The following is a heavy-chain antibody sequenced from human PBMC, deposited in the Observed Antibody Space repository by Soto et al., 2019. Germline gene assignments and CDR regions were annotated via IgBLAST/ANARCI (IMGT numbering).Heavy chain of an antibody. J-gene: IGHJ4*02. Sequence: DVQLVEAGGGLVKPGGSLRLSCAASGFNFHTYTMTWVRKAPGKGLEWVSYISGTSETIFYADSVKGRFTISRDNAKNSLYLQLNSLRYEETAVYYCATGYCRSDNCHFTHWGQGTLVTVSS. D-gene: IGHD2-2*03. CDR3: ATGYCRSDNCHFTH. V-gene: IGHV3-48*02. CDR1: GFNFHTYT. CDR2: ISGTSETI.